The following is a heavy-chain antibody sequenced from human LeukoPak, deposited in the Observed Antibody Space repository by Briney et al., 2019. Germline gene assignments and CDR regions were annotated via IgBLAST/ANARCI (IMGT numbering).Heavy chain of an antibody. V-gene: IGHV3-30*18. J-gene: IGHJ4*02. Sequence: GGSLRLSCAASGFTFNIYGMQCVRRAPGKGVEGVAGISYDEMYQYYADSVKGRFTISRDNSKNTLFLKMNSLRAEDTAIYYCAKDRDYYGSGSDYWGQGTLVTVSS. CDR1: GFTFNIYG. D-gene: IGHD3-10*01. CDR2: ISYDEMYQ. CDR3: AKDRDYYGSGSDY.